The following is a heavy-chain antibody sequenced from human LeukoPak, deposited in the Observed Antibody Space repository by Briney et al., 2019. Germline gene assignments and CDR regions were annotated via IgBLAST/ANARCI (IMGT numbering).Heavy chain of an antibody. Sequence: PGGSLRLSCAASGFTFSSYAMSWVRQAPGKGLEWVSAISGSGGSTYYADSVKGRFTISRDNSKNTLYLQMNSLRAEDTAVYYCAKVGDYGSGSYMDYYYYGMDVWGQGTTVTVSS. D-gene: IGHD3-10*01. J-gene: IGHJ6*02. CDR3: AKVGDYGSGSYMDYYYYGMDV. V-gene: IGHV3-23*01. CDR2: ISGSGGST. CDR1: GFTFSSYA.